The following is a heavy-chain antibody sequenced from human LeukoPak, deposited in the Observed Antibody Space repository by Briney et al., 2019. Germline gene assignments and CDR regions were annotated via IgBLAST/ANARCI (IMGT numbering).Heavy chain of an antibody. Sequence: PGGSLRLSCAASGFTFSNYAMSWVRQAPGKGPEWVSAISGSGGNTYYADSVKGRFTISRDNSKNTLFLQMNSLRAEDTAVYYCARDWFCSGGSCYSRVYWGQGTLVTVSS. CDR2: ISGSGGNT. J-gene: IGHJ4*02. D-gene: IGHD2-15*01. CDR1: GFTFSNYA. V-gene: IGHV3-23*01. CDR3: ARDWFCSGGSCYSRVY.